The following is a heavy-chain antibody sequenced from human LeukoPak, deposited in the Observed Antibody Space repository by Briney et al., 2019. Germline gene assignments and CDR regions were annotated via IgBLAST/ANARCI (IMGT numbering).Heavy chain of an antibody. D-gene: IGHD2-15*01. Sequence: ASVKVSCKASGGTFSSYAISWVRQAPGQGLEWMGGIIPIFGTANYAQKFQGRVTITADESTSTAYMELSSLRSEDTAVYHCAREYCSGGSCYSQSYYFDYWGQGTLVTVSS. CDR3: AREYCSGGSCYSQSYYFDY. V-gene: IGHV1-69*13. CDR1: GGTFSSYA. CDR2: IIPIFGTA. J-gene: IGHJ4*02.